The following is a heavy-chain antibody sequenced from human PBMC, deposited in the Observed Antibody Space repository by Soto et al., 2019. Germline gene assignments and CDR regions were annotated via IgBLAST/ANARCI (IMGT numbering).Heavy chain of an antibody. V-gene: IGHV1-69*13. Sequence: SVTVSCQAAGGTFISYAISLVRQAPGQGLEWMGGIIPIFGTANYAQKFQGRVTITADESTSTAYMELSSLRSEDTAVYYCARELPTYYDFWSGYKPYNWFDPWGQGTLVTVSS. D-gene: IGHD3-3*01. CDR2: IIPIFGTA. CDR3: ARELPTYYDFWSGYKPYNWFDP. CDR1: GGTFISYA. J-gene: IGHJ5*02.